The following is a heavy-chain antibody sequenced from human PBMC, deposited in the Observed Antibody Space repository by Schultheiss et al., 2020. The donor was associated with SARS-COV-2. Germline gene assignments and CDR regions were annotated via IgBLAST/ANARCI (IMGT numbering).Heavy chain of an antibody. Sequence: SETLSLTCSVSGGSVSSGSYYWSWIRQSPGRGLEWIGYIYHSGGTRYHPSLKSRFSISLDTSKNQFSLKLTSVIAADTAVYYCARVKQQLYVWFDPWGQGTLVTVSS. D-gene: IGHD6-13*01. CDR3: ARVKQQLYVWFDP. V-gene: IGHV4-61*01. CDR2: IYHSGGT. CDR1: GGSVSSGSYY. J-gene: IGHJ5*02.